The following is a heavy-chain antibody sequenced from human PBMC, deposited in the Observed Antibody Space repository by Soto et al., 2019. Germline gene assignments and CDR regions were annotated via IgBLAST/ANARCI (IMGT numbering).Heavy chain of an antibody. CDR1: GGSFSGYY. V-gene: IGHV4-34*01. Sequence: SETLSLTCAVYGGSFSGYYWSWIRQPPGKGLEWIGEINHSGITNYNPSLKSRVTISVDTSNNQFSLKLSSVTASDTAVYYCAREGDSSSWYENWCDPLGQGTLVTVSS. J-gene: IGHJ5*02. CDR3: AREGDSSSWYENWCDP. D-gene: IGHD6-13*01. CDR2: INHSGIT.